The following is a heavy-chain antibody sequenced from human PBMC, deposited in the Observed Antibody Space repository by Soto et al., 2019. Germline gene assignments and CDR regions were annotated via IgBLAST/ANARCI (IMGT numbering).Heavy chain of an antibody. D-gene: IGHD3-22*01. CDR2: ISSSSSTI. CDR3: ARGKDSSGSMGY. CDR1: GFTFSSYS. J-gene: IGHJ4*02. Sequence: EVQLVESGGGLVQPGGSLRLSCAASGFTFSSYSMNWVRQAPGKGLEWVSYISSSSSTIYYADSVKGRFTISRVNAKNSRCLQMNSLRDEDTAVYYCARGKDSSGSMGYWGQGTLVTVSS. V-gene: IGHV3-48*02.